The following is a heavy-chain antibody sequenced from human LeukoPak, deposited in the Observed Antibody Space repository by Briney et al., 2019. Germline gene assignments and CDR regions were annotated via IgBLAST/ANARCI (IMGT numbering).Heavy chain of an antibody. J-gene: IGHJ4*02. Sequence: GGSLRLSCAASGFTFSSYAMSWVRQAPGKGLEWVSAISGSGGSTYYADSVRGRFTISRDNSKNTLYLQMNSLRAEDTAVYYCAKSPTYYDILNYFDYWGQGTLVTVSS. CDR2: ISGSGGST. CDR3: AKSPTYYDILNYFDY. D-gene: IGHD3-9*01. CDR1: GFTFSSYA. V-gene: IGHV3-23*01.